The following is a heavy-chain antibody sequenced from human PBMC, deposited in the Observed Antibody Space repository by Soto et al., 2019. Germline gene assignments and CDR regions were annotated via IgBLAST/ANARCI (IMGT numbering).Heavy chain of an antibody. J-gene: IGHJ3*02. CDR1: GFSFSTSE. V-gene: IGHV3-48*03. Sequence: EVQLVESGGGLVQPGGSLRLSCAASGFSFSTSEMNWVRQAPGKGLEWISYISKSSVTTPYADSVKGRFTISRDNANNSLFLEINGLRVEDTALYYCAPRKFGSFNIAAFEIWGQGTMVTVSS. D-gene: IGHD3-16*01. CDR3: APRKFGSFNIAAFEI. CDR2: ISKSSVTT.